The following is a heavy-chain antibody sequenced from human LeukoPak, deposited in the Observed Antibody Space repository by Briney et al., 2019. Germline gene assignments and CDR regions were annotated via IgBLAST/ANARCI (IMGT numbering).Heavy chain of an antibody. Sequence: GGSLRLSCAASGFTFSSYAMHWVRQAPGKGLEWVAVISYDGSNKYYADSVKGRFTISRDNSKNTLYLQMNSLRAEDTAVYYCAREERGYSYGHFDYWGQGTLVTVSS. J-gene: IGHJ4*02. CDR2: ISYDGSNK. CDR3: AREERGYSYGHFDY. V-gene: IGHV3-30*01. CDR1: GFTFSSYA. D-gene: IGHD5-18*01.